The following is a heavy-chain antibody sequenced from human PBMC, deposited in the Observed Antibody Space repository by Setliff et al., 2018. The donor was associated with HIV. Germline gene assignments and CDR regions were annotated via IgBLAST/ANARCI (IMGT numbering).Heavy chain of an antibody. D-gene: IGHD6-19*01. CDR2: ISASSVNT. J-gene: IGHJ6*03. Sequence: ASVKVSCKASGYTFTSYYMHWVRQAPGQGLEWVGSISASSVNTNYTQGRVTMTTDISTSTAYMELRSLRSADSAVYYCAREGYISGWSAGDYYYMDVWGKGTTVTVSS. CDR1: GYTFTSYY. CDR3: AREGYISGWSAGDYYYMDV. V-gene: IGHV1-18*04.